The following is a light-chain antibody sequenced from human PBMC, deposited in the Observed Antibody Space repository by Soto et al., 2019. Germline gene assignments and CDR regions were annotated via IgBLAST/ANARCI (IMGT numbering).Light chain of an antibody. CDR1: QSLVFSNGNTH. V-gene: IGKV2-28*01. Sequence: EMTQSPLSLPVTPGEPASISCRSSQSLVFSNGNTHLEWYLQKTGQSPQLLMYLGSNRASGVPDRFSGSGTGTDFTLKISRVEAEDVGVYYCLQTLLIPHPFGQGTQLEI. CDR3: LQTLLIPHP. CDR2: LGS. J-gene: IGKJ2*01.